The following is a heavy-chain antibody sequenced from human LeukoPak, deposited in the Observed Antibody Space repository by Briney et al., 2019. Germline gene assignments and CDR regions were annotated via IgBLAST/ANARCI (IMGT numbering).Heavy chain of an antibody. Sequence: QTGGSLRLSCAASGFTFSTYAMNWVRQAPGKGLEWVAVISDDGRHNYYADSVKGRFTISRDNSKSTLYLQMNSLRAGDTAVYYCAKGTGRNSSIAASGTWGQGTLVTVSS. CDR3: AKGTGRNSSIAASGT. D-gene: IGHD6-13*01. CDR1: GFTFSTYA. CDR2: ISDDGRHN. V-gene: IGHV3-30*04. J-gene: IGHJ4*02.